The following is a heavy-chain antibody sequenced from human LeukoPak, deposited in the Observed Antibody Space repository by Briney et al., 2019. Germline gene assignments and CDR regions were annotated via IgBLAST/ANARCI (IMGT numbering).Heavy chain of an antibody. V-gene: IGHV3-23*01. Sequence: GGSLRLSCAASGFTFSSYAMTWVRQPPGKGLEWVSTISSGGGSTYYADSVKGRFTISRDNSRNTLYLQISSLRSEDTALYYCVKAIGQEVPAGSRWFDPWGQGTLVTVSS. CDR3: VKAIGQEVPAGSRWFDP. D-gene: IGHD6-19*01. J-gene: IGHJ5*02. CDR2: ISSGGGST. CDR1: GFTFSSYA.